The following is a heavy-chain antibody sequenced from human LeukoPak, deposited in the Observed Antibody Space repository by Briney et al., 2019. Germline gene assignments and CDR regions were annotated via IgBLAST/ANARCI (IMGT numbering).Heavy chain of an antibody. CDR3: ARQGDSSWLNKFDY. J-gene: IGHJ4*02. CDR1: GYSFTSYW. CDR2: IYPGDSDT. V-gene: IGHV5-51*01. Sequence: GESLKISCKGSGYSFTSYWIGWVRQMPGKGLEWMGIIYPGDSDTKYSPPFQGQVTISADKSISTAYLQWSSLKAPDTAMYYCARQGDSSWLNKFDYWGQGTLVTVSS. D-gene: IGHD6-13*01.